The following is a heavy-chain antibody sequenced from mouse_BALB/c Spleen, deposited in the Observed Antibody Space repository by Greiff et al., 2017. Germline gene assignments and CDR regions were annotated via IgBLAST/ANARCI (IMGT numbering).Heavy chain of an antibody. V-gene: IGHV1-77*01. J-gene: IGHJ3*01. CDR2: IYPGSGNT. D-gene: IGHD2-1*01. Sequence: QVQLQQSGAELARPGASVKLSCKASGYTFTDYYINWVKQRTGQGLEWIGEIYPGSGNTYYNEKFKGKATLTADKSSSTAYMQLSSLTSEDSAVYFCARGRVYYGNLFWFAYWGQGTLVTVSA. CDR3: ARGRVYYGNLFWFAY. CDR1: GYTFTDYY.